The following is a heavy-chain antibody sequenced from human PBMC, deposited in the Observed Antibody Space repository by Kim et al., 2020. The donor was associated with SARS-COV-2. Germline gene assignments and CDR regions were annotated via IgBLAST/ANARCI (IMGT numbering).Heavy chain of an antibody. CDR1: GFTVSSNY. D-gene: IGHD6-13*01. Sequence: GGSLRLSCAASGFTVSSNYMSWVRQAPGKGLEWVSVIYSGGSTYYADSVKGRFTISRDNSKNTLYLQMNSLRAEDTAVYYCARDSVSSLQYYYYGMDVWGQGTPVTVSS. V-gene: IGHV3-66*02. CDR2: IYSGGST. J-gene: IGHJ6*02. CDR3: ARDSVSSLQYYYYGMDV.